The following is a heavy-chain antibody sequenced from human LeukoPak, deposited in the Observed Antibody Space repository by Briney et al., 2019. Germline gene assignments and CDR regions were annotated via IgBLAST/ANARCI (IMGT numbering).Heavy chain of an antibody. V-gene: IGHV4-39*01. J-gene: IGHJ5*02. CDR3: ARPAKQGWFDP. Sequence: SETLSLTCTVSGGSISSSSYYWGWIRQPPGKGLEWIGSIYYSGSTYYNPSLKSRVTISVDTSKNQFSLKLSSVTAADTAVYYCARPAKQGWFDPWGQGTLVTVSS. D-gene: IGHD6-13*01. CDR2: IYYSGST. CDR1: GGSISSSSYY.